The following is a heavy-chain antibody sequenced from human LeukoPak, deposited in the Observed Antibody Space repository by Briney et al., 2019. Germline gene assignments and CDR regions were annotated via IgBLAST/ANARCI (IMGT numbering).Heavy chain of an antibody. D-gene: IGHD3-10*01. V-gene: IGHV4-59*01. J-gene: IGHJ4*02. Sequence: SETLSLTCTVSGDSISSDYWTWIRQPPGKGLEWIGCIYYSGITNYNPSLKSRATMSLDTTKNQFSLKLNSVTAADTAVYYCARGGTMVRGVRDFDYRGQGTLVTVSS. CDR2: IYYSGIT. CDR1: GDSISSDY. CDR3: ARGGTMVRGVRDFDY.